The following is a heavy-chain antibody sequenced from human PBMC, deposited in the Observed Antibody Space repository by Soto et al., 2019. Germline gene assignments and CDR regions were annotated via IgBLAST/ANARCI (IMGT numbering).Heavy chain of an antibody. CDR2: INPGNWNT. J-gene: IGHJ5*01. Sequence: ASVKVSCKASGYTFSNFAMHWVRQAPGQRLEWMGWINPGNWNTKYSQKFQGRVTITRDTSASTAYMELSSLRSEDTAVYYCGRDQSGSGYYADWIDSWGPGILVTVSS. CDR3: GRDQSGSGYYADWIDS. V-gene: IGHV1-3*01. CDR1: GYTFSNFA. D-gene: IGHD5-12*01.